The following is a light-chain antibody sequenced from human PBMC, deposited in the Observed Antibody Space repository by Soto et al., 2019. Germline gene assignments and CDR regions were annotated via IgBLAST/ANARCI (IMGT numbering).Light chain of an antibody. J-gene: IGLJ2*01. CDR1: TGAVTSGYY. V-gene: IGLV7-43*01. Sequence: VVTQEPSLTVSPGGTVTLTCASSTGAVTSGYYPNWFQQKPGQAPRPLIYSTSNKHSWTPARFSGSLLGGKAALTLSGVQPEDEAEYYCLLYYGGAQPYVVFGGGTKLTVL. CDR3: LLYYGGAQPYVV. CDR2: STS.